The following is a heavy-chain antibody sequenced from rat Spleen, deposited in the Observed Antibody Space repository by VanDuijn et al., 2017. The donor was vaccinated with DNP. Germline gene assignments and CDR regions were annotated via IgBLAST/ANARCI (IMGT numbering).Heavy chain of an antibody. CDR2: INPGGSNT. V-gene: IGHV5-25*01. J-gene: IGHJ3*01. D-gene: IGHD3-8*01. Sequence: EVQLVESGGGLVQPGRSMKLSCAASGFTFNNYYMAWVRQAPTEGLEWVASINPGGSNTYYRDSVKGRFTISRDNTKDTLYLQMDSLRAEDTATYYCARHGDQFFDFWGQGTLVTVSS. CDR3: ARHGDQFFDF. CDR1: GFTFNNYY.